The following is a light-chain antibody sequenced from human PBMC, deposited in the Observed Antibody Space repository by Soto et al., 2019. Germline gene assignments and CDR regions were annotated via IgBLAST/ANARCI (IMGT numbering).Light chain of an antibody. J-gene: IGKJ1*01. V-gene: IGKV4-1*01. CDR2: WAS. CDR1: QTVLYSSNNKNY. Sequence: DIVMTQSPDSLAVSLGERATINCKSSQTVLYSSNNKNYLAWYQQKPGQPPKLLISWASTRESGVPDRFSGSGYGTDFTLTISSLQAEDVAVYYCQPYASTLWTFGQGTKVEIK. CDR3: QPYASTLWT.